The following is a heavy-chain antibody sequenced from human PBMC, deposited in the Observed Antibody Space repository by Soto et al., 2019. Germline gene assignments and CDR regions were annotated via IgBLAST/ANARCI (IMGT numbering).Heavy chain of an antibody. Sequence: SGPTLVNPTQTLTLTCTFSGFSLSTSGVGVGWIRQPPGRALEWLALIYWDDDKRYSPSLKSRLTITKDTSKNQVVLTMTNMDPVDTATYYCAPTGRRDIAAAGTTGYNWFDPWGQGTLVTVSS. D-gene: IGHD6-13*01. CDR2: IYWDDDK. CDR3: APTGRRDIAAAGTTGYNWFDP. J-gene: IGHJ5*02. CDR1: GFSLSTSGVG. V-gene: IGHV2-5*02.